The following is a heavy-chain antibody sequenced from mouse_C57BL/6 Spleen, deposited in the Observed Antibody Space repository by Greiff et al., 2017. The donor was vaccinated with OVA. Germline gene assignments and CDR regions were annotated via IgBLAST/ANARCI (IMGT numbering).Heavy chain of an antibody. V-gene: IGHV14-4*01. J-gene: IGHJ2*01. Sequence: VQLQQSGAELVRPGASVKLSCTASGFNIKDDYMHWVKQRPEQGLEWIGWIDPENGDTEYASKFQGKATITADTSSNTAYLQLSSLTSEDTAVYYCTNYGSPLYYFDYWGQGTTLTVSS. CDR3: TNYGSPLYYFDY. CDR1: GFNIKDDY. CDR2: IDPENGDT. D-gene: IGHD1-1*01.